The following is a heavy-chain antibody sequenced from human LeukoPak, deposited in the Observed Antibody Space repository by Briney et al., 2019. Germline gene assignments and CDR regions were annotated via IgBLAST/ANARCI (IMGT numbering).Heavy chain of an antibody. CDR3: ARASDYVWGSYPTDY. Sequence: SVKVSCKASGGTFRDYPLSWVRQAPGQGLEWKGGIIPMFGTAKYAQNFEGRVKITADESTSTAYMELSSLRSEDTAVYYCARASDYVWGSYPTDYWGQGTLVTVSS. V-gene: IGHV1-69*13. J-gene: IGHJ4*02. D-gene: IGHD3-16*02. CDR2: IIPMFGTA. CDR1: GGTFRDYP.